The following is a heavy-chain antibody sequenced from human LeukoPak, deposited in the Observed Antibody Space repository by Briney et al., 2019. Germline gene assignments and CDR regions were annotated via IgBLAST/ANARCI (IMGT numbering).Heavy chain of an antibody. CDR1: DESFSGYY. J-gene: IGHJ6*03. CDR2: INHSGTT. Sequence: SETLSLTCAVYDESFSGYYWTWIRQPPGKGLEWIGEINHSGTTNYNPSLKSRVTISVDTSKNQFSLKLSSVIAADTAMYYCARRPNYYYYMDVWGKGTTVTVSS. V-gene: IGHV4-34*01. CDR3: ARRPNYYYYMDV.